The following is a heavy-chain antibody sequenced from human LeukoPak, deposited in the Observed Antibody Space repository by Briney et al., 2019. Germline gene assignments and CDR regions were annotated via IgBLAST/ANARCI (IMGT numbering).Heavy chain of an antibody. CDR1: GFTFSSYW. V-gene: IGHV3-74*01. D-gene: IGHD3-3*01. Sequence: GGPLRLSCAASGFTFSSYWMHWVRQAPGKGLVWVSRINSDGSSTSYADSVKGRFTISRDNAKNTLYLQMNSLRAEDTAVYYCARLDRGYYDFWSGYYTGGGFDPWGQGTLVTVSS. CDR2: INSDGSST. CDR3: ARLDRGYYDFWSGYYTGGGFDP. J-gene: IGHJ5*02.